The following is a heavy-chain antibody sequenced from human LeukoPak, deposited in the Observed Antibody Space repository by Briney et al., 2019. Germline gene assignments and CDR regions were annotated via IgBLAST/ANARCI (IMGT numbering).Heavy chain of an antibody. CDR3: ARSSGYYYPHFDY. D-gene: IGHD3-22*01. Sequence: ASVTVSCKASGYTFTSYDINWVRQATGQGLEWMGWMNPNSGNTGYAQKFQGRVTITRNTSISTAYMELSSLRSEDTAVYYCARSSGYYYPHFDYWGQGTLVTVSS. J-gene: IGHJ4*02. CDR2: MNPNSGNT. V-gene: IGHV1-8*03. CDR1: GYTFTSYD.